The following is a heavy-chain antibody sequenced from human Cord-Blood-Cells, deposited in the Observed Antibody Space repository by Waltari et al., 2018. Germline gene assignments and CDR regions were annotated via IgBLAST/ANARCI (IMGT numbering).Heavy chain of an antibody. CDR1: GGSISSYY. V-gene: IGHV4-59*01. CDR2: IYYSGST. J-gene: IGHJ5*02. CDR3: ARVLDGGGDLGGFDP. Sequence: QVQLQESGPGLVKPSETLSLTCTVSGGSISSYYRSWIRQPPGKGLEWIGYIYYSGSTNDNPSLKSRVTISVDTSKNQFSLKLSSVTAADTAVYYCARVLDGGGDLGGFDPWGQGTLVTVSS. D-gene: IGHD3-16*01.